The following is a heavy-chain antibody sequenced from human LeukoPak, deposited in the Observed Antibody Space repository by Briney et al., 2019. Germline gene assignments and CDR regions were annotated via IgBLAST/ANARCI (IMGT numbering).Heavy chain of an antibody. CDR3: ARRGSYYNPADY. Sequence: GASVKVSCKASGYTFTSYYMQWVRQAPGQGLEWMGIINPSGGSTSYAQKFQGRFTMTRDTSTSTVYMELSSLRSEDTAVYYCARRGSYYNPADYWGQGTLVTVSS. V-gene: IGHV1-46*01. CDR2: INPSGGST. D-gene: IGHD1-26*01. J-gene: IGHJ4*02. CDR1: GYTFTSYY.